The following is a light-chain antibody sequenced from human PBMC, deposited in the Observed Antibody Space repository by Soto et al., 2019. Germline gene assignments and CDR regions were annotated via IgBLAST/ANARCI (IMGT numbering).Light chain of an antibody. J-gene: IGKJ4*01. Sequence: DIQMTQSPSSLSASVGDRVTITCQASQDISNYLNWYQQKPGKAPKLLIYDASTLETGVPSMFSGSGSGTDFTFNISSLQPEYVATYYCQHYHTLPLTCGGGTKVDIK. CDR1: QDISNY. CDR3: QHYHTLPLT. V-gene: IGKV1-33*01. CDR2: DAS.